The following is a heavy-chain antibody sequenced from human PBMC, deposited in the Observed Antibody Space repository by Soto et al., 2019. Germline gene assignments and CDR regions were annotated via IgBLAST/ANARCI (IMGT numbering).Heavy chain of an antibody. J-gene: IGHJ4*02. CDR1: GFTFSSYA. CDR3: AKDLYYYDSSGFDY. V-gene: IGHV3-23*01. Sequence: HPGGSLRLSCAASGFTFSSYAMSWVRQAPGKGLEWVSAISGSGGSTYYADSVKGRFTISRDNSKNTLYLQMNSLRAEDTAVYYCAKDLYYYDSSGFDYWGQGTLVTVSS. D-gene: IGHD3-22*01. CDR2: ISGSGGST.